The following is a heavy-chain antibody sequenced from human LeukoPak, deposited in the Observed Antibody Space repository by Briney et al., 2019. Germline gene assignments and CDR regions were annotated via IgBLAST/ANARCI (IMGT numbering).Heavy chain of an antibody. CDR2: SSGRGGST. CDR3: AKHESMVRGVLNWVDAFDI. CDR1: GFTFSSYA. D-gene: IGHD3-10*01. J-gene: IGHJ3*02. V-gene: IGHV3-23*01. Sequence: HPGGSLRLSCATSGFTFSSYAMSWVRQAPGKGLEWVTASSGRGGSTYYADSVKGRFTISIDNSKNTLYLQMNSLRAEDTAVYYCAKHESMVRGVLNWVDAFDIWGQGTMVTVSS.